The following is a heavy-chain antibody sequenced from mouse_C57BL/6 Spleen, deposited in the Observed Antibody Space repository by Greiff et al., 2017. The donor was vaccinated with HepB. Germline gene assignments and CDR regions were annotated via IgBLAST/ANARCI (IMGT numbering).Heavy chain of an antibody. Sequence: EVHLVESGGGLVKPGGSLKLSCAASGFTFSSYAMSWVRQTPEKRLEWVATISDGGSYTYYPDNVKGRFTISRDNAKNNLYLQMSHLKSEDTAMYYCARRGNGNPYYYAMDYWGQGTSVTVSS. CDR3: ARRGNGNPYYYAMDY. J-gene: IGHJ4*01. CDR1: GFTFSSYA. CDR2: ISDGGSYT. V-gene: IGHV5-4*01. D-gene: IGHD2-1*01.